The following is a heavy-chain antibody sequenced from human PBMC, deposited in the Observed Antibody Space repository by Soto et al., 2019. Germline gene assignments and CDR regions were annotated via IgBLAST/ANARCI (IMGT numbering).Heavy chain of an antibody. D-gene: IGHD4-17*01. V-gene: IGHV3-23*01. CDR3: ARGSAYSDYDLEY. CDR2: VSGTGGSA. Sequence: GGSLRLSCAASGFTFSSYWMSWVRQAPGKGLEWVSGVSGTGGSAYYADSVKGRFTISRDKSTNTLYLHMNSLRAEDTAVYYCARGSAYSDYDLEYWGQGALVTVSS. CDR1: GFTFSSYW. J-gene: IGHJ4*02.